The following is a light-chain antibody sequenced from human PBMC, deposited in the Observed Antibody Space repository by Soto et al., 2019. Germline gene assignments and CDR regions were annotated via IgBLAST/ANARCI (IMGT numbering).Light chain of an antibody. V-gene: IGKV1-5*01. CDR2: DAS. CDR1: QSISSW. CDR3: QHYNSYSEA. Sequence: DIQMSHSPSTLSACVGDRVTITCGASQSISSWLAWYQQKPGKAPKLLIYDASSLESGVPSRFSGSGSGTEFTLTISSLQPDDFATYYCQHYNSYSEAFGQGTKVDIK. J-gene: IGKJ1*01.